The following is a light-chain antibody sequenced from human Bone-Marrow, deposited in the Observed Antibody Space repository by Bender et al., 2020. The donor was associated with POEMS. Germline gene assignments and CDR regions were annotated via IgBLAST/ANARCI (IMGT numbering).Light chain of an antibody. CDR2: EGS. CDR3: CSYAGSGTWL. Sequence: QSALTQPASVSGSPGQSITISCTGTSSDVGSYDLVSWYQLHPGKAPKLMIYEGSKRPSGLSNRFSGSKSGNTASLTISGLQAEDEADYYCCSYAGSGTWLFGGGTRLTVL. CDR1: SSDVGSYDL. V-gene: IGLV2-23*01. J-gene: IGLJ2*01.